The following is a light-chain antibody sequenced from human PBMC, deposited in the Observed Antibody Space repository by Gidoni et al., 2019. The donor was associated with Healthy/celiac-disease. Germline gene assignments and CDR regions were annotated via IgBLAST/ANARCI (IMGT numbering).Light chain of an antibody. CDR1: QSGSSSY. Sequence: VLTHSPGTLSLSPGERATLSCRASQSGSSSYLAWYQQKPGQAPRLLIDGASSRATGIPDRFSGSGSGTDFTLTISRLEPEDFAVYYCQQYGSSPETFGQGTKVEIK. V-gene: IGKV3-20*01. CDR2: GAS. CDR3: QQYGSSPET. J-gene: IGKJ1*01.